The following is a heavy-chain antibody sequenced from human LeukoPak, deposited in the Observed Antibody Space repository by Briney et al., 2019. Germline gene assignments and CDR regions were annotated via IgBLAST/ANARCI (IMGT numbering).Heavy chain of an antibody. CDR1: GDSVSSKSAA. Sequence: SQTLSLTCAISGDSVSSKSAAWNRIRQSPSRGLEWLGRTYYRSKWYDDYAVSVKSRITINADTSKNQFSLQLNSVTPEDTAVYYCARGILPFYQLDIWGQGTMVTVSS. CDR2: TYYRSKWYD. D-gene: IGHD2-2*01. CDR3: ARGILPFYQLDI. J-gene: IGHJ3*02. V-gene: IGHV6-1*01.